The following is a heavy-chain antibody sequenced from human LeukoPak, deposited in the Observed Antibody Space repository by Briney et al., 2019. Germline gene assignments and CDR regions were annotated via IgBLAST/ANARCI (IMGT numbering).Heavy chain of an antibody. D-gene: IGHD6-19*01. Sequence: GGSLRLSCEASGFNFRDYGMNWVRQAPGKGLERVSGITASARTTYYADSVKGRFTIYSDNSKNTLSLQMSSLRAEDTAVYYCAKDLDGSGMYGGTDSWGQGTPVTVSS. CDR3: AKDLDGSGMYGGTDS. J-gene: IGHJ4*02. CDR2: ITASARTT. V-gene: IGHV3-23*01. CDR1: GFNFRDYG.